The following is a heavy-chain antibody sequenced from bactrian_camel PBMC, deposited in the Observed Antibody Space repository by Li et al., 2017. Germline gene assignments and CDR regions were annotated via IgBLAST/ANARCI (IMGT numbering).Heavy chain of an antibody. D-gene: IGHD5*01. CDR2: INGGGGTT. Sequence: LVESGGGLVEPGGFLRLSCAASAFTFSSYYISWVRQAPGKGLEWVSTINGGGGTTYYADSVKGRFTTSRDNAKNTVYLQMNSPKPEDTALYYCTASRRVVTGWGIPTTISRDFAFWGRGTQVTVS. V-gene: IGHV3S40*01. CDR1: AFTFSSYY. CDR3: TASRRVVTGWGIPTTISRDFAF. J-gene: IGHJ6*01.